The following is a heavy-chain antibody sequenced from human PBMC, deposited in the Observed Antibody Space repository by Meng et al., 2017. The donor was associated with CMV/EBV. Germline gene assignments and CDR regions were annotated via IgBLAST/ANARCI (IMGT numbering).Heavy chain of an antibody. Sequence: GSLRLSCTVSGGSVSSGSYYWSWIRQPPGKGLEWIGYIYYSGSTNYNPSLKSRVTISVDTSKNQFSLKLSSMTAADTAVYYCAREEYSSSSLDYWGQGTLVTVSS. CDR3: AREEYSSSSLDY. J-gene: IGHJ4*02. V-gene: IGHV4-61*01. CDR2: IYYSGST. CDR1: GGSVSSGSYY. D-gene: IGHD6-6*01.